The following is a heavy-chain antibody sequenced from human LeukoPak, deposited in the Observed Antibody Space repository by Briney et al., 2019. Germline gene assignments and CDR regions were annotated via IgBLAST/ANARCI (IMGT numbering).Heavy chain of an antibody. CDR1: GFTFSNYG. J-gene: IGHJ4*02. Sequence: GGSLRLSCAASGFTFSNYGMNWVRQAPGKGLEWVSYISSSSSTIYYADSVKGRFTISRDNAKNSLYLQMNSLRAEDTAVYYWARYRGPWSFDYWAKETRVTVP. CDR3: ARYRGPWSFDY. CDR2: ISSSSSTI. V-gene: IGHV3-48*01. D-gene: IGHD5-12*01.